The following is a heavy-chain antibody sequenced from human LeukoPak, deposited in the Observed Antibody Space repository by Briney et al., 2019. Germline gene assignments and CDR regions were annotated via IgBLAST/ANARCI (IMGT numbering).Heavy chain of an antibody. CDR1: GFIVSSNY. CDR2: STSGSST. V-gene: IGHV3-53*01. Sequence: GGSLRLSCAASGFIVSSNYMSWVREAPGKGRVWVAVSTSGSSTYAAYSVKDRFTSTRDNSKNTLYLQMNSPNAEDPTVYYGARERVTGLDSWGEGELVTVSS. J-gene: IGHJ4*02. CDR3: ARERVTGLDS. D-gene: IGHD2-21*02.